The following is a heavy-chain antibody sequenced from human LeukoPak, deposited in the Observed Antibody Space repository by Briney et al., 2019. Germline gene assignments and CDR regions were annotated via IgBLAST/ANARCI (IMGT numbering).Heavy chain of an antibody. J-gene: IGHJ5*02. D-gene: IGHD6-13*01. CDR3: ARDRVAAAGRWFDP. CDR2: IKQDGSEK. V-gene: IGHV3-7*04. Sequence: GGSLRLSCAASGFTFSSYWMSWVRQAPGKGLEWEANIKQDGSEKYYVDSVKGRFTISRDNAKNSLYLQMNSLRAEDTAVYYCARDRVAAAGRWFDPWGQGTLVTVSS. CDR1: GFTFSSYW.